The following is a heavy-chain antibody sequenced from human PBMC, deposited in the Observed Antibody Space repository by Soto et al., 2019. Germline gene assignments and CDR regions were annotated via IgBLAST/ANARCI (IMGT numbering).Heavy chain of an antibody. V-gene: IGHV3-7*05. D-gene: IGHD2-2*01. J-gene: IGHJ4*02. Sequence: GGSLRLSCAASGFNLSAYWMTCVRQAPGKGLEWVAGINRNGGRKAYLDSVKGRFTISRDNAKNSLYLQMNSLRAEDTALYYCAKDRGYQLLYYFDYWGQGTLVTVSS. CDR1: GFNLSAYW. CDR2: INRNGGRK. CDR3: AKDRGYQLLYYFDY.